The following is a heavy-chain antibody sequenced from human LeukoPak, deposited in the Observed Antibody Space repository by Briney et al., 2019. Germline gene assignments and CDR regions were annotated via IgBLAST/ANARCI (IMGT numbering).Heavy chain of an antibody. V-gene: IGHV3-74*01. Sequence: PGGSLRLSCAASGLTFNTSWMHWIRQVPGKGLMWVSRITPPGDNTNYADSVRGRFIVSRDNTKNTLYLQMNSLRAEDTAVHFCARDLGNNPAADLDAFDLWGRGTMVIVSS. CDR2: ITPPGDNT. J-gene: IGHJ3*01. CDR1: GLTFNTSW. D-gene: IGHD1-14*01. CDR3: ARDLGNNPAADLDAFDL.